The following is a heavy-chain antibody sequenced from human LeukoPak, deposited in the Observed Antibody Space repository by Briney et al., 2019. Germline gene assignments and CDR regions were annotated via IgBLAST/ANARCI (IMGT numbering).Heavy chain of an antibody. Sequence: ASVKVSCKVSGYTLTELSMHWVRQAPGKGLEWMGGFDPEDGETIYAQKFQGRVTVTEDTSTDSAYMELSSLRSEDTAVYYCATSLLELDAFDIWGQGTMVTVSS. D-gene: IGHD1-7*01. V-gene: IGHV1-24*01. CDR3: ATSLLELDAFDI. CDR2: FDPEDGET. CDR1: GYTLTELS. J-gene: IGHJ3*02.